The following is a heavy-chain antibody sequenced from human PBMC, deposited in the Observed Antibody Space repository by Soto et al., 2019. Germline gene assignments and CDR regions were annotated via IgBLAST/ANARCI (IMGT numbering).Heavy chain of an antibody. J-gene: IGHJ5*02. D-gene: IGHD3-3*01. CDR3: ARAALGFTIFGVVTHSQYNWFDP. CDR2: IYYSGST. Sequence: SETLSLTCTVSGGSISSSSYYWGWIRQPPGKGLEWIGSIYYSGSTYYNPSLKSRVTISVDTSKNQFSLKLSSVTAADTAVYYCARAALGFTIFGVVTHSQYNWFDPWGQGTLVPSPQ. V-gene: IGHV4-39*01. CDR1: GGSISSSSYY.